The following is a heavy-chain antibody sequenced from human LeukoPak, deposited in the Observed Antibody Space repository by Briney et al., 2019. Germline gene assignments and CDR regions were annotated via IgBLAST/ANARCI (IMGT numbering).Heavy chain of an antibody. CDR3: ARDLSTKYSIDY. D-gene: IGHD2-2*01. J-gene: IGHJ4*02. V-gene: IGHV3-74*01. Sequence: PGGSLRPSCEASGFTFSRYWMHWVRQAPGKGLVWVSRIKSDGKTNYADSVKGRFTISRDNSKNTLSLQMNSLRSEDTAVYYCARDLSTKYSIDYWGQGALVTVSS. CDR2: IKSDGKT. CDR1: GFTFSRYW.